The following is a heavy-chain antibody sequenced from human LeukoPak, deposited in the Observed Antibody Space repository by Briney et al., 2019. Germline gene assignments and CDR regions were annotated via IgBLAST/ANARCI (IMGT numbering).Heavy chain of an antibody. Sequence: SETLSLTCTVSGGSISSSSYYWGWIRQPPGKGLEWIGIIYYSGSTYYNPSLKSRVTISVDTSKNQFSLKLSSVTATDTAVYYCARDRAGSGYYYFDSWGQGTLVTVSS. CDR3: ARDRAGSGYYYFDS. CDR2: IYYSGST. V-gene: IGHV4-39*07. J-gene: IGHJ4*02. D-gene: IGHD3-3*01. CDR1: GGSISSSSYY.